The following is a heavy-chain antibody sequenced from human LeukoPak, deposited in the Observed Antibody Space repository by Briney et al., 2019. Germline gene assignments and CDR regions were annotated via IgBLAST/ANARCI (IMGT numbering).Heavy chain of an antibody. V-gene: IGHV1-8*01. CDR3: ARGGPMITFGGVIVNSYPTDY. Sequence: GASVKVSCEASGYTFTSYDINWVRQATGQGLEWMGWMNPNSGNTGYAQKFQGRVTMTRNTSISTAYMELSSLRSEDTAVYYCARGGPMITFGGVIVNSYPTDYWGQGTLVTVSS. CDR2: MNPNSGNT. D-gene: IGHD3-16*02. J-gene: IGHJ4*02. CDR1: GYTFTSYD.